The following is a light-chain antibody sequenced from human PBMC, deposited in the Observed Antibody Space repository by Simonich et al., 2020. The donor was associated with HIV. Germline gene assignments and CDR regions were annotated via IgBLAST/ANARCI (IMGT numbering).Light chain of an antibody. Sequence: DIVMTQYPDSLALSLGERATINCKSSRNVLYSSNTKNYLAWYPQKPGQPPNLLIYWASTRESGVPDRFSASGSGTDFTLTISSLQAEDVAVYYCQQYYSSPPTFGQGTKVEIK. CDR3: QQYYSSPPT. V-gene: IGKV4-1*01. J-gene: IGKJ1*01. CDR1: RNVLYSSNTKNY. CDR2: WAS.